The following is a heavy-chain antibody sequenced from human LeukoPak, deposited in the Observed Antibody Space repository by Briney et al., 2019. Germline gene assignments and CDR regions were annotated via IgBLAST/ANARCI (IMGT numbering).Heavy chain of an antibody. CDR3: ARGEDWNYALKYYYGMDV. V-gene: IGHV1-69*13. D-gene: IGHD1-7*01. Sequence: ASVKVSCKASGGTFSSYAISWVRQAPGQGLEWMGGIIPIFGTANYAQKFQGRVTITADESTSTAYMELSSLRSEDTAVYYCARGEDWNYALKYYYGMDVWGQGTTVTVSS. CDR1: GGTFSSYA. CDR2: IIPIFGTA. J-gene: IGHJ6*02.